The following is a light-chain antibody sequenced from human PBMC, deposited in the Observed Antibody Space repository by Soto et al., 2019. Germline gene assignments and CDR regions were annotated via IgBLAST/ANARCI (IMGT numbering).Light chain of an antibody. J-gene: IGKJ5*01. V-gene: IGKV3-15*01. CDR3: KQYYTWPPRLT. Sequence: EIVLTQSPGTLSLSPGKRVTLSCRASQSISSSYLAWYQQRPGQAPRLLMSAVSTRAPGIPARFSGSGSGTEFTLTISSLQSEDFAIYYCKQYYTWPPRLTFGQGTLLEIK. CDR2: AVS. CDR1: QSISSSY.